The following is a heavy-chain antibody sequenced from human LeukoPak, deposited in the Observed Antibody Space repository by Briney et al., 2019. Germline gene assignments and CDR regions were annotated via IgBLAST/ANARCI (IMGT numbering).Heavy chain of an antibody. CDR3: ARGHSSGRAYYFDY. D-gene: IGHD6-19*01. CDR2: ISGYSGNT. Sequence: GASVNVSCKTSGYSVITCSINWVRQAPPQGLERMGWISGYSGNTNYSHKLQGRVTMTIDTSTGTAYMELRSLRSDDTAVYSWARGHSSGRAYYFDYWGQGTLVTVSS. CDR1: GYSVITCS. J-gene: IGHJ4*02. V-gene: IGHV1-18*01.